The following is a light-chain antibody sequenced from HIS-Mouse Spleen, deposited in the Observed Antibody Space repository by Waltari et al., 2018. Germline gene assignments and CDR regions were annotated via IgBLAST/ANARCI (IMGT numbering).Light chain of an antibody. CDR3: SSYTSSSTRV. CDR2: DAS. V-gene: IGLV2-14*03. J-gene: IGLJ3*02. Sequence: QSALTQPASVSGSPGQSITISCTGTSRDVGGFNSVPWYQKHPGKAPKLMIYDASNRPSGVSNRFAGSKSGNTASLTISGLQAEDEADYYCSSYTSSSTRVFGGGTKLTVL. CDR1: SRDVGGFNS.